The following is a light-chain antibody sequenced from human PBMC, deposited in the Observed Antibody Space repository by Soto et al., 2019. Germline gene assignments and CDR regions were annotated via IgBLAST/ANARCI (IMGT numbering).Light chain of an antibody. V-gene: IGKV1-8*01. CDR2: DAS. Sequence: IRMTQSPSSLSASTGDRVTITCRASQGISSFLAWYQQKPGKAPKFLIYDASSLESGVPSRFSGSGSGTEFTLTISSLQSEDFGVYYCQQYKNWPRTFGQGTKVDI. J-gene: IGKJ1*01. CDR3: QQYKNWPRT. CDR1: QGISSF.